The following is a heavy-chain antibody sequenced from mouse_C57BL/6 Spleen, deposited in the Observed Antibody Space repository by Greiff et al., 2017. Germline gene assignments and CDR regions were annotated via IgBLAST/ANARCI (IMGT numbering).Heavy chain of an antibody. CDR1: GFTFSDSW. CDR3: TRGYGNFDY. J-gene: IGHJ2*01. V-gene: IGHV6-6*01. CDR2: IRNKANNHAT. D-gene: IGHD1-1*01. Sequence: EVKLEESGGGLVQPGGSMKLSCAASGFTFSDSWMDWVRQTPEKGLEWVAEIRNKANNHATYYAVYGKGRFTISRDDSKSSVSLHMDSLRAYDTGIYYCTRGYGNFDYWGQGTTLTVSS.